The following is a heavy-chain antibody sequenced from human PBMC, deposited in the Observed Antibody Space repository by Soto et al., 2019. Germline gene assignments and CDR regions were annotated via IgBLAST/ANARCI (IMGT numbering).Heavy chain of an antibody. CDR1: GGSNSNGGYS. V-gene: IGHV4-30-2*01. CDR2: IYHSWGT. J-gene: IGHJ4*02. D-gene: IGHD3-22*01. Sequence: SETLSLTCAVSGGSNSNGGYSWSWIRQPPGKGLERIGYIYHSWGTYYNPSLKSRVTISVDRSKNQFSLKLSSVTAADTAVYYCASGYDSSGYYGRHFDYRGQGTMVTVSS. CDR3: ASGYDSSGYYGRHFDY.